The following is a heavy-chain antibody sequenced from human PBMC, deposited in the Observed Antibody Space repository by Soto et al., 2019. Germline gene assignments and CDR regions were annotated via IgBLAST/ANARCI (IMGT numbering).Heavy chain of an antibody. CDR2: ISGSGGST. CDR1: GYTFSSYA. J-gene: IGHJ4*02. D-gene: IGHD6-19*01. Sequence: VQLVQSGAEVKKPGASVKVSCKASGYTFSSYAMSWVRQAPGKGLEWVSAISGSGGSTYYADSVKGRFTISRDNSKNTLYLQMNSLRAEDTAVYYCARRSSGWYFDYWGQGTLVTVSS. CDR3: ARRSSGWYFDY. V-gene: IGHV3-23*04.